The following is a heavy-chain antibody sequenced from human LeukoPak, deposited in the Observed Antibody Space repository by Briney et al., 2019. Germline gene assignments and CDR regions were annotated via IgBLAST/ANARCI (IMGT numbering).Heavy chain of an antibody. CDR2: IIPILGIA. CDR3: ARDLEDYDYVWGSYRYGFDY. Sequence: GASVKVPCKASGGTFSSYAISWVRQAPGQGLEWMGRIIPILGIANYAQKFQGRVTITADKSTSTAYMELSSLRSEDTAVYYCARDLEDYDYVWGSYRYGFDYWGQGTLVTVSS. J-gene: IGHJ4*02. CDR1: GGTFSSYA. V-gene: IGHV1-69*04. D-gene: IGHD3-16*02.